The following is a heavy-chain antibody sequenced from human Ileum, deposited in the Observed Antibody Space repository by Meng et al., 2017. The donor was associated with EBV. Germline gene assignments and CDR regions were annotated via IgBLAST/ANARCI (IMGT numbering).Heavy chain of an antibody. CDR2: MYYIGNT. D-gene: IGHD1-1*01. CDR3: ARAIGLAGTTWLDP. CDR1: GGSIGSSGYC. J-gene: IGHJ5*02. Sequence: QLPLEEPGPGRVRLLEPLSLPCPVSGGSIGSSGYCGGWGRRPPGKGLEWIANMYYIGNTYYNPSLKSRVTISLDTSRNQFSLKINSVTAADTAVYFCARAIGLAGTTWLDPWGQGTLVTVSS. V-gene: IGHV4-39*07.